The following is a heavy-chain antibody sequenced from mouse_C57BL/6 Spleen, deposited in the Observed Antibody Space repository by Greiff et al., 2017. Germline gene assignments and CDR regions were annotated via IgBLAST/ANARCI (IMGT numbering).Heavy chain of an antibody. J-gene: IGHJ1*03. Sequence: EVQGVESGGGLVQPKGSLKLSCAASGFSFNTYAMNWVRQAPGKGLEWVARIRSKSNNYATYYADSVKDRFTISRDDSESMLYLQMNNLKTEDTAMYYCVRRSTHWYFDVWGTGTTVTVSS. D-gene: IGHD5-1*01. CDR2: IRSKSNNYAT. CDR1: GFSFNTYA. V-gene: IGHV10-1*01. CDR3: VRRSTHWYFDV.